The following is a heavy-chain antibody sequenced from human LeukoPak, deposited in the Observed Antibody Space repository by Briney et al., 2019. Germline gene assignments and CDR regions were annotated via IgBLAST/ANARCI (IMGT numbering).Heavy chain of an antibody. J-gene: IGHJ6*02. Sequence: ASVKVSCKASGYIFTGYYMHWVRQAPGQGLEWMGWINPNSGGTNYAQKFQGRVTMTRDTSISTAYMELSRLRSDDTAVYYCARDSPQNCSSTSCYVGYYGMDVWGQGTTVTVSS. V-gene: IGHV1-2*02. CDR2: INPNSGGT. CDR1: GYIFTGYY. D-gene: IGHD2-2*01. CDR3: ARDSPQNCSSTSCYVGYYGMDV.